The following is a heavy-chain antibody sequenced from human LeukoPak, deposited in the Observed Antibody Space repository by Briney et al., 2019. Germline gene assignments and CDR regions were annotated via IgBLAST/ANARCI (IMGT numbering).Heavy chain of an antibody. CDR3: AREGDYGAKYAAFDI. J-gene: IGHJ3*02. V-gene: IGHV4-39*07. CDR2: IYYSGST. CDR1: GGSISSSSYY. Sequence: SETLSLTCTVSGGSISSSSYYWGWIRQPPGKGLEWIGSIYYSGSTYYNPSLKSRVTISVDRSKNQFSLKLSSVTAADTAVYYCAREGDYGAKYAAFDIWGQGTMVTVSS. D-gene: IGHD4-17*01.